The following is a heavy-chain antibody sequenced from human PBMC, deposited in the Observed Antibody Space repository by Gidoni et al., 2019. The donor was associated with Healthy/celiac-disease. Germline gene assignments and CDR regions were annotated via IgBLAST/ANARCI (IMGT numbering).Heavy chain of an antibody. D-gene: IGHD2-2*01. J-gene: IGHJ6*03. V-gene: IGHV4-61*02. CDR2: IYTSGST. CDR1: GGSISSGSYY. CDR3: ARGGLVVVPAAMRASTADYYYYYYMDV. Sequence: QVQLQESGPGLVKPSQTLSLTCTVSGGSISSGSYYWSWLRQPAGKGLEWIGRIYTSGSTNYNPSLKSRVTISVDTSKNQFSLKLSSVTAADTAVYYCARGGLVVVPAAMRASTADYYYYYYMDVWGKGTTVTVSS.